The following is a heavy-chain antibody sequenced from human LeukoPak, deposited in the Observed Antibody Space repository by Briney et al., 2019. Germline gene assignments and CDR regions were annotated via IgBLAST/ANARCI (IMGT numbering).Heavy chain of an antibody. CDR2: ISSGGGTT. J-gene: IGHJ4*02. Sequence: PGGSLRLSCAASGFTFSSYAMSWVRQAPRKGLEWVSAISSGGGTTYFADSVKGRFTISRDNSKNTLYLQMNSLRDEDTAVYYCAKDSKWLQLTVDYWGQGTLVTVSS. CDR1: GFTFSSYA. CDR3: AKDSKWLQLTVDY. D-gene: IGHD5-24*01. V-gene: IGHV3-23*01.